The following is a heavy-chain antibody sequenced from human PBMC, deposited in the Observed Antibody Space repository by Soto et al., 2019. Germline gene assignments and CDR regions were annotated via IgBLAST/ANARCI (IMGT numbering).Heavy chain of an antibody. CDR2: IYYSGST. Sequence: PSETLSLTCTVSGGSISSYYWSWIRQPPGKGLEWIGYIYYSGSTNYNPSLKSRVTISVDASKNQFSLKLSSVTAADTAVYYCARVVWFGELFYYYYYMDVWGKGTTVTVSS. CDR3: ARVVWFGELFYYYYYMDV. V-gene: IGHV4-59*01. J-gene: IGHJ6*03. CDR1: GGSISSYY. D-gene: IGHD3-10*01.